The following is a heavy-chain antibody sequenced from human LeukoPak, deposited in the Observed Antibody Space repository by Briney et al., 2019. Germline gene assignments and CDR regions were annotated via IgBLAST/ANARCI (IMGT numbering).Heavy chain of an antibody. V-gene: IGHV1-46*01. CDR3: ARDQGSGSRIFDY. J-gene: IGHJ4*02. CDR2: INPSGGSI. Sequence: GASVKVSCKASGYTFTSYYMHCVRQAPGQGLEWMGIINPSGGSISYAQKFQGRTTMTRDTSTSTVYMELSSLRSEDTAVYYCARDQGSGSRIFDYWGQGTLVTVSS. CDR1: GYTFTSYY. D-gene: IGHD6-19*01.